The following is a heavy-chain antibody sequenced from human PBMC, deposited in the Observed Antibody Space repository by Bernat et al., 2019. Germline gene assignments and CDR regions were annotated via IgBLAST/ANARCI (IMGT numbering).Heavy chain of an antibody. J-gene: IGHJ4*02. CDR2: ISGSGGST. CDR3: AKKGISDFLSGLRFDY. D-gene: IGHD3-3*01. CDR1: GFTFSSYA. V-gene: IGHV3-23*01. Sequence: EVQLLESGGGLVQPGGSLRLSCAASGFTFSSYAMSWVRQAPGKGLEWVSAISGSGGSTYYADSVKGRFTISRDNSKNTLYLQMNSLRAEDTAVYYCAKKGISDFLSGLRFDYWGQGTLVTVSS.